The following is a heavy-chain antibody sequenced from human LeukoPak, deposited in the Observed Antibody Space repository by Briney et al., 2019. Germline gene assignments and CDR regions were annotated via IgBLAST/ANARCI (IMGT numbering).Heavy chain of an antibody. CDR1: GFSLSTSGVG. Sequence: SGPTLLKPTQTLTLTCTFSGFSLSTSGVGVGWIRQPPGKALEWLALIYWDDDERYSPSLKSRLTITKDTSKNQVVLTMTNMDPVDTATYYCVRRVDSSGNFDYWGQGTLVTVSS. J-gene: IGHJ4*02. CDR3: VRRVDSSGNFDY. D-gene: IGHD3-22*01. V-gene: IGHV2-5*02. CDR2: IYWDDDE.